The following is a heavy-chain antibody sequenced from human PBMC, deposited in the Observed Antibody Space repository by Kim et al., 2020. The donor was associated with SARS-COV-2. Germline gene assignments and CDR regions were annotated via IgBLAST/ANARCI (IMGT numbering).Heavy chain of an antibody. CDR3: ARCGVDIVATAFVY. Sequence: SPSFQGQVTISADKSISTAYLQWSSLKASDTAMYYCARCGVDIVATAFVYWGQGTLVTVSS. V-gene: IGHV5-51*01. J-gene: IGHJ4*02. D-gene: IGHD5-12*01.